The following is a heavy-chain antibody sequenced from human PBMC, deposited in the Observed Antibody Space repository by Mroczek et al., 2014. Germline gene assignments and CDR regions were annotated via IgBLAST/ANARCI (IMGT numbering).Heavy chain of an antibody. CDR1: GYTFTSYG. CDR2: ISAYNGNT. CDR3: ARNLLGYCSSTSCPDGVIVGY. J-gene: IGHJ4*02. V-gene: IGHV1-18*01. Sequence: QVQLQQSGAEVKKPGASVKVSCKASGYTFTSYGISWVRQAPGQGLEWMGWISAYNGNTNYAQKLQGRVTMTTDTSTSTAYMELRSLRSDDTAVYYCARNLLGYCSSTSCPDGVIVGYWGQGTPGPPSP. D-gene: IGHD2-2*01.